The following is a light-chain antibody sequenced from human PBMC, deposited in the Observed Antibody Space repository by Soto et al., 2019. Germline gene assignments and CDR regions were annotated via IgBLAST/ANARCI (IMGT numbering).Light chain of an antibody. V-gene: IGLV4-60*02. CDR3: ETWDSNTYV. CDR2: LEGSGSY. CDR1: SGHSSYI. Sequence: QSVLTQSSSASPSLGSSVSLTCTLSSGHSSYIIAWHQQQPGKAPRYLMKLEGSGSYNKGSGVPDRFSGSSSGADRYLTISNLQFEDEADYYCETWDSNTYVFGTGTKLTVL. J-gene: IGLJ1*01.